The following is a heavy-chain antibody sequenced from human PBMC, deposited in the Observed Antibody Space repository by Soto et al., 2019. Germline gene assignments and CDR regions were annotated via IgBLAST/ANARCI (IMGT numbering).Heavy chain of an antibody. V-gene: IGHV3-7*01. CDR2: IKQDGSEA. Sequence: EVQLVESGGGLVQPGGSLRLSCAVSRFTFPSSWMSWVRQAPGKGLEWVANIKQDGSEAYYLDSVKGRFTISRDNAWTSLYRQMNSLSADDTAVYYCAGIQNNWFDPWGQGTLVTVAS. D-gene: IGHD1-20*01. CDR3: AGIQNNWFDP. CDR1: RFTFPSSW. J-gene: IGHJ5*02.